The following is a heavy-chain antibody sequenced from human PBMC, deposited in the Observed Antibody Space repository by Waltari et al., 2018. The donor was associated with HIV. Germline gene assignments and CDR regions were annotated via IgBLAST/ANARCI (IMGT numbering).Heavy chain of an antibody. Sequence: VQLMESGGGVVQPGKSLRLSCATSGFTFGSYGLHWVRQAPGKGLEGVAFINYDGSNKFYAESVKGRFLISRDNSKNTLFLQMNSLRDEDTGLYYCARDKAPYSSSSAVDYWGQGTLVTVS. J-gene: IGHJ4*02. CDR3: ARDKAPYSSSSAVDY. CDR2: INYDGSNK. CDR1: GFTFGSYG. D-gene: IGHD6-6*01. V-gene: IGHV3-33*01.